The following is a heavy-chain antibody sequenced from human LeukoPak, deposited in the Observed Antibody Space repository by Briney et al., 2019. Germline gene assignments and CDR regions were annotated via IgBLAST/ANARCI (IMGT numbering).Heavy chain of an antibody. CDR1: GFLFGSHA. CDR2: ISSSATYI. D-gene: IGHD3-22*01. Sequence: PGGSLRLSCAASGFLFGSHAMMWVRQAPGKGLECLSSISSSATYINYADSVKVRFTISRYNAKNSLFLDMNSLRAEDTAVYYCARRDSSGSHYFDYWGQGTLVTVSS. CDR3: ARRDSSGSHYFDY. V-gene: IGHV3-21*04. J-gene: IGHJ4*02.